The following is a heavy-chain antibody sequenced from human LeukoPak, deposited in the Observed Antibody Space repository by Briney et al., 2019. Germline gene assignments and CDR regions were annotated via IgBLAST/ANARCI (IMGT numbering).Heavy chain of an antibody. Sequence: PSGTLSLTCTVSGGSISSYYWSWIRQPAGKGLEWIGRIYTSGSTNYNPSLKSRVTMSVDTSKNQFSLKLSSVTAADTAVYYCARGTDSSGYLYYFDYWGQETLVTVSS. CDR3: ARGTDSSGYLYYFDY. D-gene: IGHD3-22*01. CDR2: IYTSGST. V-gene: IGHV4-4*07. J-gene: IGHJ4*02. CDR1: GGSISSYY.